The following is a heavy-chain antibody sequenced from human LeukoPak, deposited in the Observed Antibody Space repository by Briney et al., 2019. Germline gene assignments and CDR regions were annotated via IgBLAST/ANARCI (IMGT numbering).Heavy chain of an antibody. CDR1: GLPFNRYS. CDR2: ISSGSGYI. V-gene: IGHV3-21*01. CDR3: ARIYSHGWPDY. Sequence: KSGDPLTLPCALSGLPFNRYSMNWLPQPTGKGLEWFSSISSGSGYIYYADSVKDRFTISRDNAKNSLYLRMNSLRGEDTAVYYCARIYSHGWPDYWGQGTLVTVSS. J-gene: IGHJ4*02. D-gene: IGHD6-19*01.